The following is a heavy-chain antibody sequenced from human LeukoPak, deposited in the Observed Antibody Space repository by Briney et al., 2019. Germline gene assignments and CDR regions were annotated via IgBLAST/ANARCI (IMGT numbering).Heavy chain of an antibody. CDR1: GHSSTTYC. Sequence: GESLKISCKGSGHSSTTYCIGWVRQMPGKGLQWMGIIFPGDSDTVYSPSFQGQVTISADKSISTAYLEWSSVRGSDAAIYYCATSAAQTRFDYWGQGTLVTVSS. D-gene: IGHD1/OR15-1a*01. V-gene: IGHV5-51*01. J-gene: IGHJ4*02. CDR3: ATSAAQTRFDY. CDR2: IFPGDSDT.